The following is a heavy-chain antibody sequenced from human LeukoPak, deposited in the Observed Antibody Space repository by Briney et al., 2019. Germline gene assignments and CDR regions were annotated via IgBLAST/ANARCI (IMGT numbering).Heavy chain of an antibody. CDR1: GYSISSGYY. D-gene: IGHD1-14*01. Sequence: SETLSLTXAVSGYSISSGYYWGWIRQPPGKGLEWIGSIYHSGSTYYNPSFKSRVTISVDTSKNQFSLKLSSVTAADTAVYYCARYRNEALFAFDIWGQGTMVTVSS. V-gene: IGHV4-38-2*01. CDR3: ARYRNEALFAFDI. J-gene: IGHJ3*02. CDR2: IYHSGST.